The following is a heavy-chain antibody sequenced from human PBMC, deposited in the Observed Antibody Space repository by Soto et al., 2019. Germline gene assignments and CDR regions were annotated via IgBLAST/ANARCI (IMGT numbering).Heavy chain of an antibody. CDR1: GYRFSNQW. Sequence: GESLKISWQCSGYRFSNQWISLVRQMPGKGLEWMGRIDPSDSYTSYSPSFQGHVTISTDNSISTAYLQWSSLKASDTAMYYCARHGKSSVITKTYGMDVWGQGTTVTVSS. CDR3: ARHGKSSVITKTYGMDV. CDR2: IDPSDSYT. D-gene: IGHD1-1*01. J-gene: IGHJ6*02. V-gene: IGHV5-10-1*01.